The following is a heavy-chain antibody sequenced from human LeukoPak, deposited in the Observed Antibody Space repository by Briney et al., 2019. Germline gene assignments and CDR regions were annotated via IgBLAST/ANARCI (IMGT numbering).Heavy chain of an antibody. CDR1: GFSLSSYW. Sequence: GGSLRLSCVASGFSLSSYWMTWVRQAPGKGLEWVANIKQDGSEKYYVDSVKGRFTISRDNAKNSLYLQMNSLRAEDTAVYYCARGGATTFGLWGNAFDIWGQGTMVTVSS. J-gene: IGHJ3*02. V-gene: IGHV3-7*01. D-gene: IGHD3-3*01. CDR3: ARGGATTFGLWGNAFDI. CDR2: IKQDGSEK.